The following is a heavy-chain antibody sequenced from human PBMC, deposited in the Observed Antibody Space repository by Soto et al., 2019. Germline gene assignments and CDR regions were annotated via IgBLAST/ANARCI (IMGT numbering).Heavy chain of an antibody. D-gene: IGHD1-7*01. CDR2: ISGSGGRT. CDR3: AKERYNWNYVYAFDI. J-gene: IGHJ3*02. V-gene: IGHV3-23*01. CDR1: GLTFSSYA. Sequence: GGSLRLSCAASGLTFSSYAMPWSRQPPGKGLEWVSAISGSGGRTYYADSVKGRFTISRDNSKNTLYLQMNSLRAEDTAVYYCAKERYNWNYVYAFDIWGQGTMVTVSS.